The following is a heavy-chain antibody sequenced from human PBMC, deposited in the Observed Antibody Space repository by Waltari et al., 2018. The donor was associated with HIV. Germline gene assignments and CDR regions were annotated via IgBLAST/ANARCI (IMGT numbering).Heavy chain of an antibody. Sequence: QVQLVQSGAEVKKPGASVKVSCKASGYTLTSYGISWVRQAPGQGLEGMGWIGAYNGNTTCAQQLQVIVTMTTDTSTSTDYMELRSLRSDDTAVYYCARAMRIDTAIVPQYYFDSWSQGTLVTVYS. CDR1: GYTLTSYG. CDR3: ARAMRIDTAIVPQYYFDS. J-gene: IGHJ4*02. CDR2: IGAYNGNT. D-gene: IGHD5-18*01. V-gene: IGHV1-18*01.